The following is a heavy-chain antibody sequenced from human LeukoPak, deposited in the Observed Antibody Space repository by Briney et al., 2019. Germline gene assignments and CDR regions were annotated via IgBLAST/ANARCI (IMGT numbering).Heavy chain of an antibody. J-gene: IGHJ4*02. CDR2: FDPEDGET. Sequence: ASVKVSCKASGYTFTSYGISWVRQAPGKGLERMGGFDPEDGETIYAQKFQGRVTMTEDTSTDTAYMELSSLRSEDTAVYYCATIDGHYDSSGYWGQGTLVIVSS. CDR1: GYTFTSYG. V-gene: IGHV1-24*01. CDR3: ATIDGHYDSSGY. D-gene: IGHD3-22*01.